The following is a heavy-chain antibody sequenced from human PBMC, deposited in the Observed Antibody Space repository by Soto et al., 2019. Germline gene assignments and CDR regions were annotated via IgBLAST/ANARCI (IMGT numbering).Heavy chain of an antibody. CDR3: ARPQYVDDGGYYFYGMDV. CDR2: ISSSSSYI. Sequence: EVQLVESGGGLVKPGGSLRLSCAASGFTFSSFTMNWVRQAPGKGLEWVASISSSSSYIYYVDSVKGRFTISRDNAKNSLYLQMNCLRAEDTAVYYCARPQYVDDGGYYFYGMDVWGQGTTVTVSS. D-gene: IGHD3-16*01. V-gene: IGHV3-21*01. J-gene: IGHJ6*02. CDR1: GFTFSSFT.